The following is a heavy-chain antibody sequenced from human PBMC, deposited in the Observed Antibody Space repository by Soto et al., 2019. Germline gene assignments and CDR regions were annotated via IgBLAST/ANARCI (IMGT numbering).Heavy chain of an antibody. CDR1: GGSISSSSYY. CDR2: IYYSGTT. V-gene: IGHV4-39*01. J-gene: IGHJ4*02. CDR3: ARHRGYYDILTGYYTELNFDY. D-gene: IGHD3-9*01. Sequence: SETLSLTCTVSGGSISSSSYYWGWIRQPPGKGLEWIGSIYYSGTTYYNPSLKSRVTISVDTSKNQFSPKLSSVTAADTAVYYCARHRGYYDILTGYYTELNFDYWGQGTLVTVSS.